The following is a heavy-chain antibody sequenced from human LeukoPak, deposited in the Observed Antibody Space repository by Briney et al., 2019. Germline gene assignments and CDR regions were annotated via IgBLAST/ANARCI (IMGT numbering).Heavy chain of an antibody. V-gene: IGHV3-30*18. D-gene: IGHD3-22*01. CDR2: ISYDGGKE. Sequence: PGGSLRLSCAASGFTFSSYGMHWVRQAPGKGLEWVAVISYDGGKEYYADSVKGRFTISRDNSKNTLYLQMNSLRAEDTAVYYCAKIDDSCIYYIRGGFDIWGQGTMVTVSS. CDR3: AKIDDSCIYYIRGGFDI. CDR1: GFTFSSYG. J-gene: IGHJ3*02.